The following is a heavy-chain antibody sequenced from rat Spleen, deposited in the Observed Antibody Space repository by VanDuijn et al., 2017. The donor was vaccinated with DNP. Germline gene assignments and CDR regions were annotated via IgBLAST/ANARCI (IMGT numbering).Heavy chain of an antibody. D-gene: IGHD1-2*01. J-gene: IGHJ4*01. CDR1: GFNFNDYW. Sequence: EVKLVESGGGLVQPGRSLILSCAASGFNFNDYWMGWVRQAPGKGLEWVGKINKDSSTINYTPSLRERFTISRDNAQNSLYLQMNTLGSEDTALYYCARGRLYPHYAMDAWGQGTSVTVSS. CDR3: ARGRLYPHYAMDA. CDR2: INKDSSTI. V-gene: IGHV4-2*01.